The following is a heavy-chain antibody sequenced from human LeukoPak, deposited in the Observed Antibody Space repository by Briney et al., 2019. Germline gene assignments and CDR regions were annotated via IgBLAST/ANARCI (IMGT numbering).Heavy chain of an antibody. CDR1: GFNFPSHE. V-gene: IGHV3-48*03. Sequence: GGSLRLSCAASGFNFPSHEMNWVRQAPGKGLECVSYISSSGTTIYYADSVKGRFTISGDNAKNALYLQMNSLRAEDTAVYYCARGGYCSTTICYAMNAFDIWGQGTMVTVSS. CDR3: ARGGYCSTTICYAMNAFDI. D-gene: IGHD2-2*03. CDR2: ISSSGTTI. J-gene: IGHJ3*02.